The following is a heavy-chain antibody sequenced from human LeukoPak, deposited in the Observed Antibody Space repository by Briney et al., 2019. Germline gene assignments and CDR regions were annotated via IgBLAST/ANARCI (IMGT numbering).Heavy chain of an antibody. D-gene: IGHD5-24*01. CDR3: ARDGSKGYYFDY. CDR1: GGSINSYY. Sequence: PSETLSLTCSVSGGSINSYYWSWIRQPPGKGLEWIGYIYYSGSTNYNPSLKSRVTISVDTSKNQFSLKLSSVTAADTAVYYCARDGSKGYYFDYWGQGTLVTVSS. CDR2: IYYSGST. J-gene: IGHJ4*02. V-gene: IGHV4-59*01.